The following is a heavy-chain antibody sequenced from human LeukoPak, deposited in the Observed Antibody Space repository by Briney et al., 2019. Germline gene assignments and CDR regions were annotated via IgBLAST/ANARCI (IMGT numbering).Heavy chain of an antibody. Sequence: GGSLRLSCAASGFTFSSYAMSWVLQAPGKGLEWVSAISGSGGSTYYADSVKGRFTISRDNSKNTLYLQMNSLRAEDTAVYYCAKGCGVRGVYYGMDVWGKGTTVTVSS. CDR3: AKGCGVRGVYYGMDV. J-gene: IGHJ6*04. CDR2: ISGSGGST. D-gene: IGHD3-10*01. CDR1: GFTFSSYA. V-gene: IGHV3-23*01.